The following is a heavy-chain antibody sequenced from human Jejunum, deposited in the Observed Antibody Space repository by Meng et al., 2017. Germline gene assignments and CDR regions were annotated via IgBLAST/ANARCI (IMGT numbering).Heavy chain of an antibody. CDR1: GFTFSAFA. CDR2: VWSAGTNK. Sequence: GGSLRLSCAASGFTFSAFAMEWVRQAPDKGLEWVAGVWSAGTNKYYADSVKGRFTISKDNSRNTVYLQLDSLRAEDSAVYFCARRDSSGKYYFDYWGQGTLVNVSS. CDR3: ARRDSSGKYYFDY. D-gene: IGHD3-10*01. V-gene: IGHV3-33*01. J-gene: IGHJ4*02.